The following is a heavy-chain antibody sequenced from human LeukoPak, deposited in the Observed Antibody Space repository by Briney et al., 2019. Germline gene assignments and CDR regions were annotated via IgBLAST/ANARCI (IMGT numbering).Heavy chain of an antibody. CDR2: INHSGST. CDR1: GGSFSGYY. D-gene: IGHD1-26*01. V-gene: IGHV4-34*01. CDR3: ARAPIVGGINY. Sequence: SETLSLTCAVYGGSFSGYYWSWIRQPPGKGLEWIGEINHSGSTNYNPSLKSRVTISVDTPKNQFSLKLGSVTAADTAVYYCARAPIVGGINYWGQGTLVTV. J-gene: IGHJ4*02.